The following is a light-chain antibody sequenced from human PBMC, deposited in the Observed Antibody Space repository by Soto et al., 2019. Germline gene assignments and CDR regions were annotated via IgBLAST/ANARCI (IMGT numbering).Light chain of an antibody. CDR3: QQYNSSWT. CDR1: QSISSW. V-gene: IGKV1-5*03. J-gene: IGKJ1*01. CDR2: KAS. Sequence: DIQMTQSPSTLSASVGDRVTITCRASQSISSWLAWYQQKPGKAPKLLIYKASSLESGVPSRSSGSGSGTEFTLTISSLQPDDFATYYCQQYNSSWTFGQGTKVDIK.